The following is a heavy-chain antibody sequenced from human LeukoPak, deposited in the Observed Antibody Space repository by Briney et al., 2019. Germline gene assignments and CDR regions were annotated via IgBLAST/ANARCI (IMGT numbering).Heavy chain of an antibody. D-gene: IGHD2-2*01. Sequence: GGSLRLSCAASGFTFSSYAVTWVRRAPGEGLEWVSSISGSGGSTYYADSVKGRFTISRDNSKNTLFLQLNSLRAEDTAVYYCAKGDCSSTSCSSGYWGQGTLVTVSS. CDR2: ISGSGGST. CDR1: GFTFSSYA. CDR3: AKGDCSSTSCSSGY. J-gene: IGHJ4*02. V-gene: IGHV3-23*01.